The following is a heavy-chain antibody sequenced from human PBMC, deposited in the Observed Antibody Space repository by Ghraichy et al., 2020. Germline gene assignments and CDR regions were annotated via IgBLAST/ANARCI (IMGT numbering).Heavy chain of an antibody. D-gene: IGHD6-19*01. Sequence: SETLSLTCTVSGGSISSSSYYWGWIRQPPGKGLEWIGSIYYSGSTYYNPSLKSRVTISVDTSKNQFSLKLSSVTAADTAVYYCARPVAGTGHLNWFDPWGQGTLVTVSS. J-gene: IGHJ5*02. CDR2: IYYSGST. V-gene: IGHV4-39*01. CDR1: GGSISSSSYY. CDR3: ARPVAGTGHLNWFDP.